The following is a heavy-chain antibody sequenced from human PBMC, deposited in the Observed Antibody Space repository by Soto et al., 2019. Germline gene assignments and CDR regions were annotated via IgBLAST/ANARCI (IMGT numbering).Heavy chain of an antibody. CDR3: ARLPTGNNYGRFDY. CDR1: GASVSSDSYY. V-gene: IGHV4-61*01. Sequence: QVQLQESGPGLVKPSETLSLTCTVSGASVSSDSYYWSWIRQTPGTGLEWIGDIHYTGSTNYHPSLKSRFTISGHTSKNQFSLKLRSVTAADTAVYYCARLPTGNNYGRFDYWGQGTLVTVSS. J-gene: IGHJ4*02. D-gene: IGHD5-18*01. CDR2: IHYTGST.